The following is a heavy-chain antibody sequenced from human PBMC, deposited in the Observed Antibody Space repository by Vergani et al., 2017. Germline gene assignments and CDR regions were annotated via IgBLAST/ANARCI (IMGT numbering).Heavy chain of an antibody. CDR1: GFTSAGYA. J-gene: IGHJ5*02. CDR3: AKDLGTSSGGGWFDP. Sequence: EVQLEESGGGLVLPGRSLRLSCVASGFTSAGYAMHWVRQAPGTGLEWVSGISWNSNSICYADSVKGSFTISRDNAKKSLYLQMNSLRAEDTALYYCAKDLGTSSGGGWFDPWGQGTLVTVSS. CDR2: ISWNSNSI. V-gene: IGHV3-9*02. D-gene: IGHD6-6*01.